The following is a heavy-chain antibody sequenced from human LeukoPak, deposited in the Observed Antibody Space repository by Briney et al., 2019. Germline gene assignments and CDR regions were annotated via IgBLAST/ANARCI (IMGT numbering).Heavy chain of an antibody. CDR1: GGSFSGYY. J-gene: IGHJ5*02. V-gene: IGHV4-34*01. D-gene: IGHD2-2*02. Sequence: PSETLSLTCAVYGGSFSGYYWSWIRQPPGKGLEWIGEINHSGSTNYNPSLKSRVTISVATSKNQFSLKLSSVTAADTAVYYCARGAPIVVVPAAIPVWFDPWGQGTLVTVSS. CDR3: ARGAPIVVVPAAIPVWFDP. CDR2: INHSGST.